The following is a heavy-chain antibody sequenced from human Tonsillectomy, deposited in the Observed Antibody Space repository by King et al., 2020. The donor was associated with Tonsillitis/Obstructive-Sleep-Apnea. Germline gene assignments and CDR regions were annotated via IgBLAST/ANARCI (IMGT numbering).Heavy chain of an antibody. Sequence: VQLVESGGGVVQPGKSLRLSCAASGFTLSSYAMHWVRQAPGKGLEWVAVASYDGSNKYYADSVKGRFTISRDNSKNMLYLQMNSLRVEDTAVYFCAREYYDENSGYASGQGMDVWGQGTTVTVSS. CDR1: GFTLSSYA. CDR3: AREYYDENSGYASGQGMDV. CDR2: ASYDGSNK. J-gene: IGHJ6*02. V-gene: IGHV3-30*04. D-gene: IGHD3-22*01.